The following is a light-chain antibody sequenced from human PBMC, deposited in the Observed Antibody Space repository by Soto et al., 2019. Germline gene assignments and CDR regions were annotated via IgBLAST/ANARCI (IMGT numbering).Light chain of an antibody. CDR3: SSYTSSSSPYV. CDR1: SSDFGGYNY. CDR2: DVS. Sequence: QSVLTQPASVSGSPGQSITISCTGTSSDFGGYNYVSWYQQHPGKAPKLMIYDVSNRPSGVSNRFPGSKSGNTASLTISGLQAEDEADYYCSSYTSSSSPYVFGTGTKVTVL. V-gene: IGLV2-14*01. J-gene: IGLJ1*01.